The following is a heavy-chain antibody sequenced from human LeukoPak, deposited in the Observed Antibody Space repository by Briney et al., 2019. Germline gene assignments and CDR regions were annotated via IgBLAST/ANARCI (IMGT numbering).Heavy chain of an antibody. D-gene: IGHD3-22*01. Sequence: SQTLSLTCAISGDSVSSNSAAWNWIRQSPSRGLEWLGRTYYRSKWYNDYAVSVKSRITTNPDTSKNQFSLQLNSVTPEDTAVYYCAREVGKGSYYYDSSGYYPFDYWGQGTLVTVSS. CDR2: TYYRSKWYN. V-gene: IGHV6-1*01. CDR1: GDSVSSNSAA. CDR3: AREVGKGSYYYDSSGYYPFDY. J-gene: IGHJ4*02.